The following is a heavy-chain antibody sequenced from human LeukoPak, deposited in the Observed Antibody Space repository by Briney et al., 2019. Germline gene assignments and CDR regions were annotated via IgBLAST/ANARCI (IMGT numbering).Heavy chain of an antibody. CDR2: IIPIFGTA. Sequence: SVKVSCKASGGTFSSYAISWVRQAPGQGLGWMGGIIPIFGTANYAQKFQGRVTITTDESTSTAYMELSSLRSEETAVYYCARLGAGGYYHYYYYMDVWGKGTTVTVSS. V-gene: IGHV1-69*05. J-gene: IGHJ6*03. CDR3: ARLGAGGYYHYYYYMDV. CDR1: GGTFSSYA. D-gene: IGHD3-10*01.